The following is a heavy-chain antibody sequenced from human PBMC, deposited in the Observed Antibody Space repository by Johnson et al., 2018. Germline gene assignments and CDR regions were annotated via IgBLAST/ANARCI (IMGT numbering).Heavy chain of an antibody. J-gene: IGHJ3*02. Sequence: VQLGQSGGGLVKPGGSLRLSCAASGFTFSSYSLNWVRQAPGKGLEWVASISSSSSYIYYADSVQGRFHNSRDNAKNSLYLQMNSLRAEDTAGYYRARGDSVVVTATDAVDIWGQGTTVTVSS. CDR3: ARGDSVVVTATDAVDI. D-gene: IGHD2-21*02. CDR1: GFTFSSYS. V-gene: IGHV3-21*01. CDR2: ISSSSSYI.